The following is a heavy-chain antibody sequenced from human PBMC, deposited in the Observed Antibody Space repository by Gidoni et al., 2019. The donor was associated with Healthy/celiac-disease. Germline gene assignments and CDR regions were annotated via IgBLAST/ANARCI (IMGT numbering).Heavy chain of an antibody. V-gene: IGHV3-23*01. CDR3: ARLGGSYNY. D-gene: IGHD3-16*01. Sequence: EVQLLESGGGLVQPGGSRRLPGAPHGFTFSSYAMGWVRQAPGKGVEWVSAICGSGGSTYYADSGKGRFTISRDNSKNTLYLQMNSLRAEDTAVYYCARLGGSYNYWGQGTLVTVSS. CDR2: ICGSGGST. CDR1: GFTFSSYA. J-gene: IGHJ4*02.